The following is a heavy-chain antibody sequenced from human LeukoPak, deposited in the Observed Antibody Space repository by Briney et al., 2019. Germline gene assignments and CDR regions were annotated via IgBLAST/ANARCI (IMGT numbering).Heavy chain of an antibody. CDR1: GFSFSSYS. J-gene: IGHJ4*02. V-gene: IGHV3-48*01. CDR2: ISSSSSI. CDR3: ARDLGYGGSLDY. Sequence: GGSLRLSCAASGFSFSSYSMNWDRQAPGKGLEWVSFISSSSSIYYADSVKGRFTISRDNSKNTLYLQMNSLRAEDTAVYYCARDLGYGGSLDYWGQGTLVTVSS. D-gene: IGHD4-23*01.